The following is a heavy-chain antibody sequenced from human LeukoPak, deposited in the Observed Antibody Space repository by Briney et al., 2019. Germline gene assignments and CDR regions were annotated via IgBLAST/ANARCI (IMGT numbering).Heavy chain of an antibody. CDR1: GGSISSYY. Sequence: SETLSLTCTVSGGSISSYYWSWIRQPPGKGLEWIGYIYYSGSTNYNPSLKSRVTISVDTSKNQFSLKLSSVTAADTAVYYCARHGADYYDSSGYYLAFTWFDPWGQGTLVTVSS. CDR2: IYYSGST. D-gene: IGHD3-22*01. J-gene: IGHJ5*02. V-gene: IGHV4-59*08. CDR3: ARHGADYYDSSGYYLAFTWFDP.